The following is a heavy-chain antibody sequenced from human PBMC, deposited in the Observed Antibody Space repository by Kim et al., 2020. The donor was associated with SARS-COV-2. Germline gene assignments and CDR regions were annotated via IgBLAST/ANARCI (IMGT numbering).Heavy chain of an antibody. CDR2: FDPEDGET. J-gene: IGHJ6*02. D-gene: IGHD3-22*01. CDR3: ATATYDSSGYYPSYYYYGMDV. Sequence: ASVKVSCKVSGYTLTELSMHWVRQAPGKGLEWMGGFDPEDGETIYAQKFQGRVTMTEDTSTDTAYMELSSLRSEDTAVYYCATATYDSSGYYPSYYYYGMDVWGQGTTVTVSS. V-gene: IGHV1-24*01. CDR1: GYTLTELS.